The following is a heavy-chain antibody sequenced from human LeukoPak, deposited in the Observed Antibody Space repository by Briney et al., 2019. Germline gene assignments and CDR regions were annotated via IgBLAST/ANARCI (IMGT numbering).Heavy chain of an antibody. Sequence: GESLKISCQGSGYNFINYWIAWVRQTPGKGLEWMGSIYSGDSETKYSPSFQGQVTISVDKSISTAYLQWSSLRASDTAMYYCARPSRGDGSNGFDYWGHGTLVTVSS. CDR3: ARPSRGDGSNGFDY. J-gene: IGHJ4*01. V-gene: IGHV5-51*01. CDR1: GYNFINYW. CDR2: IYSGDSET. D-gene: IGHD5-24*01.